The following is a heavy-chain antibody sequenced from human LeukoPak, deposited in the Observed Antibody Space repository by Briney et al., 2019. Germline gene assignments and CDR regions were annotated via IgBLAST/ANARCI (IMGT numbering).Heavy chain of an antibody. Sequence: GGSLRPSCEASGFSFSDYYMTWIRQAPGKGLEWVSYISPSGSTIRNADSVKGRFTISRDNTRNSLYLQMSSLRADDTAVYYCARAGRGFTYGYSDSWGQGTLVTVSS. CDR2: ISPSGSTI. J-gene: IGHJ4*02. V-gene: IGHV3-11*01. D-gene: IGHD2-8*01. CDR3: ARAGRGFTYGYSDS. CDR1: GFSFSDYY.